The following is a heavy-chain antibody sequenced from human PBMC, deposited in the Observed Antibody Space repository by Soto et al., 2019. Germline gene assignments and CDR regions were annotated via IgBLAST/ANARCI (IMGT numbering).Heavy chain of an antibody. V-gene: IGHV4-59*11. CDR1: GDSMSGHY. J-gene: IGHJ5*02. CDR3: AREAHYINWFDP. D-gene: IGHD4-4*01. CDR2: IHYSGST. Sequence: SETLSLTCTVSGDSMSGHYWSWFRQPPGRGLEWIGYIHYSGSTNYNPSLKSRVTISIDTSKNQFSLKLSSVTAADTAVYYCAREAHYINWFDPWGQGTRVTVSS.